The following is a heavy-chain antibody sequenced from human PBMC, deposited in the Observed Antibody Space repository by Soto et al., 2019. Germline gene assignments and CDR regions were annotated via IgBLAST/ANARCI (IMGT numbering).Heavy chain of an antibody. D-gene: IGHD1-20*01. V-gene: IGHV4-59*08. CDR2: MYSSGST. Sequence: QVQLQESGPGLVKPSETLSLSCSVSGDSISGYFWTCIRQPPGKGLEWIGYMYSSGSTNYNPSLRSRVTMSVDTSRNQFSLNLSSVTAADTAVYYCARKSGNWNYIDYWGQGTLVTVSS. CDR1: GDSISGYF. J-gene: IGHJ4*02. CDR3: ARKSGNWNYIDY.